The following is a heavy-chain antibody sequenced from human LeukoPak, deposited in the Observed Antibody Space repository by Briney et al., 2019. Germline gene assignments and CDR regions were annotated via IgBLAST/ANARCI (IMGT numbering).Heavy chain of an antibody. CDR3: ARATGKTSYLHYYYMDV. Sequence: ASVKVSXKASGGTFSSYTISWVRQAPGQGLEWMGRIIPILGIANYAQKFQGRVTITADKSTSTAYMELSSLRSEDTAVYYCARATGKTSYLHYYYMDVWGKGTTVTVSS. D-gene: IGHD3-16*02. CDR1: GGTFSSYT. J-gene: IGHJ6*03. V-gene: IGHV1-69*02. CDR2: IIPILGIA.